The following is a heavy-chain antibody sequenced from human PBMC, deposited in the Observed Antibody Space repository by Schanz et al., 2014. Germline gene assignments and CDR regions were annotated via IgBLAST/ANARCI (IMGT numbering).Heavy chain of an antibody. CDR2: IGGSGDST. J-gene: IGHJ4*02. D-gene: IGHD3-9*01. CDR3: AEDHAGSDILTALGN. CDR1: GFTFSSYA. Sequence: ESGGGVVQPGRSLRLSCAASGFTFSSYAMSWVRQAPGKGLEWVSGIGGSGDSTHYADSVKGRFIISRDNSKNTLYLQVNSLRAEDTAVYYCAEDHAGSDILTALGNWGQGTLVTVSS. V-gene: IGHV3-23*01.